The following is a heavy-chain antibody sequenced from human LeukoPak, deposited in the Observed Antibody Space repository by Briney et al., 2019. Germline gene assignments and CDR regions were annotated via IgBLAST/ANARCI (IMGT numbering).Heavy chain of an antibody. J-gene: IGHJ4*02. CDR3: ARGRGDIAVYYFDC. Sequence: GGSLRLSCAASGFTFSSYAMSWVRQAPGKGLEWVSGLRGSDDSTYYADSVKGRFTISRDNSKNTLYLQMYSLRAEDTAVYFCARGRGDIAVYYFDCWGQGTLVTVSS. CDR2: LRGSDDST. D-gene: IGHD6-19*01. V-gene: IGHV3-23*01. CDR1: GFTFSSYA.